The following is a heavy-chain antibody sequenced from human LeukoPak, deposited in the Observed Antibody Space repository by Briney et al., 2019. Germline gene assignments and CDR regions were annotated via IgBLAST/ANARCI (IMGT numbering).Heavy chain of an antibody. V-gene: IGHV1-69*04. D-gene: IGHD3-10*01. J-gene: IGHJ4*02. CDR1: GGTFSSYA. Sequence: SVKVSCKASGGTFSSYAISWVRQAPGQGLEWMGRIIPILGIANYAQKSQGRVTITADKSTSTAYMELSSLRSEDTAVYYCARDLAGNYYGSGNDYWGQGTLVTVSS. CDR2: IIPILGIA. CDR3: ARDLAGNYYGSGNDY.